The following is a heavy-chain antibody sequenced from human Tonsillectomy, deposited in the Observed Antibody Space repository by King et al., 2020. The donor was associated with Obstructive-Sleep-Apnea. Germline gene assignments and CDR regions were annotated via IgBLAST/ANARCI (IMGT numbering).Heavy chain of an antibody. CDR1: GFIFSKYA. CDR3: TKDWGSSEEGIDY. V-gene: IGHV3-23*04. J-gene: IGHJ4*02. CDR2: ISGCGDKI. D-gene: IGHD3-16*01. Sequence: VQLVESGGGLVQPGGSLRLSCAVSGFIFSKYAMSWVRQAPGKGLVWVSAISGCGDKIYYAGSGKGGFTISRDNSKNILYLQMNSLRADDTGLYYCTKDWGSSEEGIDYWGQGTLVTVSS.